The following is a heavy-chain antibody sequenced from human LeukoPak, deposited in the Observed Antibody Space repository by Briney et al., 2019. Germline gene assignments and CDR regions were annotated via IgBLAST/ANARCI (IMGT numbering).Heavy chain of an antibody. J-gene: IGHJ5*02. Sequence: ATVKVSCKASGYTFTGYYMNWVRQAPGQGLEWMGWINSDSGFTKYAQKFQGRVTMTRDTSITTVYMDLTRLTSDDTAVYYCARNFDMKGFDPWGQGTLVTVSS. CDR1: GYTFTGYY. D-gene: IGHD3-9*01. V-gene: IGHV1-2*02. CDR3: ARNFDMKGFDP. CDR2: INSDSGFT.